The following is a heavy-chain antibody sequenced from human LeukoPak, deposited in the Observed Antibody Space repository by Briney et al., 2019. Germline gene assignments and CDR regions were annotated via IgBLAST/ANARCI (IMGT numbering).Heavy chain of an antibody. Sequence: GASVKVSCKVSGYTLTELSMHWVRQAPGKGLEWMGGFDPEDGETIYAQKFQGGVTMTEDTSTDTAYMELSSLRSEDTAVYYCATAKQPEYYDSSGYYYSFDYWGQGTLVTVSS. CDR2: FDPEDGET. V-gene: IGHV1-24*01. CDR1: GYTLTELS. D-gene: IGHD3-22*01. CDR3: ATAKQPEYYDSSGYYYSFDY. J-gene: IGHJ4*02.